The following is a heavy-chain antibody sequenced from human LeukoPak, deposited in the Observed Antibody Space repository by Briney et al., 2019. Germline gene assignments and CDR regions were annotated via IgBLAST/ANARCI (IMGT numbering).Heavy chain of an antibody. V-gene: IGHV3-30*02. CDR3: ARVGRLVQDAFDI. CDR1: GFTFSSYG. Sequence: PGGSLRLSCAASGFTFSSYGMRWVRQAPGKGLEWVAFIRYDGSNKYYADSVKGRFTISRDNSKNTLYLQMNSLRAEDTAVYYCARVGRLVQDAFDIWGQGTMVTVSS. J-gene: IGHJ3*02. CDR2: IRYDGSNK. D-gene: IGHD6-19*01.